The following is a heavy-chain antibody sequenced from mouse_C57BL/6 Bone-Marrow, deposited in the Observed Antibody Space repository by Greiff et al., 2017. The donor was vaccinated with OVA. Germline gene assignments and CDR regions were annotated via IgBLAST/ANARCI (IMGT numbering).Heavy chain of an antibody. J-gene: IGHJ3*01. Sequence: QVQLQQSGPELVKPGASVKISCKASGYAFSSSWMNWVKQRPGKGLEWIGRIYPGDGDTNYNGKFKGKATLTADQSSSTAYMQLSSLTSEDSAVYFCARYDSSWFAYWGQGTLVTVSA. CDR3: ARYDSSWFAY. V-gene: IGHV1-82*01. CDR1: GYAFSSSW. D-gene: IGHD2-4*01. CDR2: IYPGDGDT.